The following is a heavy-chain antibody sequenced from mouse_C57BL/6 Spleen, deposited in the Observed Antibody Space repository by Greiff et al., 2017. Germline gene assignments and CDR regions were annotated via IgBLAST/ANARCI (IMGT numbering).Heavy chain of an antibody. CDR2: INYDGSST. V-gene: IGHV5-16*01. CDR3: ARDPAYYSNYGYWYFDV. J-gene: IGHJ1*03. Sequence: EVKVVESEGGLVQPGSSMKLSCTASGFTFSDYYMAWVRQVPEKGLEWVANINYDGSSTYYLDSLKSRFIISRDNTKNILYLQMSSLKSEDTATYYCARDPAYYSNYGYWYFDVWGTGTTVTVSS. D-gene: IGHD2-5*01. CDR1: GFTFSDYY.